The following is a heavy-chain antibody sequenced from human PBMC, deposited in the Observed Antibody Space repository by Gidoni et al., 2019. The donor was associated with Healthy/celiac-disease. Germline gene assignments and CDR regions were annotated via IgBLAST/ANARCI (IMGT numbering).Heavy chain of an antibody. Sequence: LAWIGEINHSGSTNYNPSLKSRVTISVETSKNQFSLKLSSVTAADTAVYYCARGGAAATRNWFDPWGQGTLVTVSS. V-gene: IGHV4-34*01. J-gene: IGHJ5*02. D-gene: IGHD6-25*01. CDR2: INHSGST. CDR3: ARGGAAATRNWFDP.